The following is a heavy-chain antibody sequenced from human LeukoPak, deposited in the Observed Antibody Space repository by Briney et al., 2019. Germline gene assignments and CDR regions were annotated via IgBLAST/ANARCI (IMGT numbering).Heavy chain of an antibody. Sequence: GASVKVSCKASGYTLTESSMHWVRQAPGKGLEWMGGFDPEHGETVYAQKFQGRLTMTEDTSTHTAYMELSSLRSDDTAVYYCATDPVGYCNADGCYSVDYWGQGTLVTVSS. CDR3: ATDPVGYCNADGCYSVDY. J-gene: IGHJ4*02. D-gene: IGHD2-15*01. V-gene: IGHV1-24*01. CDR1: GYTLTESS. CDR2: FDPEHGET.